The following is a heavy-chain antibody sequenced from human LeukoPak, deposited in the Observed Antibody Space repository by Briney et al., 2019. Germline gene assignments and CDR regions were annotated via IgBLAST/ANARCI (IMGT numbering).Heavy chain of an antibody. CDR2: ISGTGGST. D-gene: IGHD2/OR15-2a*01. CDR1: GGSIRSSYYY. J-gene: IGHJ4*02. CDR3: AKVVAGNIDYYFDY. Sequence: ETLSLTCTVSGGSIRSSYYYWGWIRQPPGKGLEWVAGISGTGGSTHYADSVKGRFTISRDNSKNTVYLQMRNLRVEHTAVYYCAKVVAGNIDYYFDYWGQGILVAVSS. V-gene: IGHV3-23*01.